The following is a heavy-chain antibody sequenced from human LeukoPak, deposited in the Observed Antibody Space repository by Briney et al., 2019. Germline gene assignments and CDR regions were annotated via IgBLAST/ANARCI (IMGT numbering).Heavy chain of an antibody. CDR2: IYPGDSDT. CDR3: ASSRITIFGVVIVGAFDI. CDR1: GYSFTSYW. V-gene: IGHV5-51*01. J-gene: IGHJ3*02. D-gene: IGHD3-3*01. Sequence: GESLKISCKGSGYSFTSYWIGWVRQMPGKGLEWMGIIYPGDSDTRYSPSFQGQLTISAHQSISTAYLQWSSLKAPDTAMYYCASSRITIFGVVIVGAFDIWGQGTMVTVSS.